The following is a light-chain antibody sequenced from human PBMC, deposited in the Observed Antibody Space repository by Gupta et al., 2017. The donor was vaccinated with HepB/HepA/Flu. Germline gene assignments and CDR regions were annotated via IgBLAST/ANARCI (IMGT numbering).Light chain of an antibody. CDR3: SAWDSSLSEVV. V-gene: IGLV10-54*04. CDR1: SNNVGNQG. CDR2: RNS. Sequence: QAGLTQPPSVSKGLRQTATFTCTGNSNNVGNQGAAWLQQHQGHPPKLLFYRNSNRPSGISERFSASRSGNTASLTIIGLQPEDEADYYCSAWDSSLSEVVFGGGTRLTGL. J-gene: IGLJ3*02.